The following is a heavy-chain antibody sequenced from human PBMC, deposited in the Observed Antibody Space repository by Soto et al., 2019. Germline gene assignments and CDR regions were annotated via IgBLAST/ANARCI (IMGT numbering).Heavy chain of an antibody. J-gene: IGHJ3*02. Sequence: LSLTCAASGFTFSSYAMSWVRQAPGKGLEWVSAISGSGGSTYYADSVKGRFTISRDNSKNTLYLQMNSLRAEDTAVYYCAEGGRGIAAAHAFDIWGQGTMVTVSS. CDR2: ISGSGGST. V-gene: IGHV3-23*01. CDR3: AEGGRGIAAAHAFDI. CDR1: GFTFSSYA. D-gene: IGHD6-13*01.